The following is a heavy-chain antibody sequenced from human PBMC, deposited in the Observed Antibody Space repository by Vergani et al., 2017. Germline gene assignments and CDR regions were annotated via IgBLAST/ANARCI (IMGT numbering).Heavy chain of an antibody. J-gene: IGHJ4*02. CDR1: GGSISSGSYY. V-gene: IGHV4-61*02. CDR3: ARLIAAAGTYYFDY. Sequence: QVQLQESGPGLVKPSQTLSLTCTVSGGSISSGSYYWSWIRQPAGKGLEWIGRIYTSGSTNYNPSLKSRVTMSVDTSKNQFSLKLSSVTAADTAGYYCARLIAAAGTYYFDYWGQGTLVTVSS. CDR2: IYTSGST. D-gene: IGHD6-13*01.